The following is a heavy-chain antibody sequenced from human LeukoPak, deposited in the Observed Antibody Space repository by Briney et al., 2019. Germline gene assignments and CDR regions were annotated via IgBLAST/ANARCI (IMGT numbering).Heavy chain of an antibody. D-gene: IGHD4-17*01. J-gene: IGHJ4*02. CDR3: ARPTTRLKTYYFDY. CDR2: MNPNSGNT. CDR1: GYTFTSYD. Sequence: ASVKVSCKASGYTFTSYDINWVRQATGQGLEWMGWMNPNSGNTGYAQKFQGRVTMTRNTSISTAYMELSSLRSEDTAVYYCARPTTRLKTYYFDYWGQGTLVTVSS. V-gene: IGHV1-8*01.